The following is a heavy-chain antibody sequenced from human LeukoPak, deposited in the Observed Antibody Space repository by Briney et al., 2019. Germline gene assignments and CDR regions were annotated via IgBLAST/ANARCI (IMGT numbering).Heavy chain of an antibody. CDR2: INPNSGGT. V-gene: IGHV1-2*02. D-gene: IGHD3-16*01. CDR3: AIGMITFGGVADY. J-gene: IGHJ4*02. Sequence: GASVKVSCKASGYTFTGYYMHWVRQAPGQGLEWMGWINPNSGGTNYAQKFQGRVTMTRDTSISTAYMELSRLRSDDTAVYYCAIGMITFGGVADYWGQGTLVTVSS. CDR1: GYTFTGYY.